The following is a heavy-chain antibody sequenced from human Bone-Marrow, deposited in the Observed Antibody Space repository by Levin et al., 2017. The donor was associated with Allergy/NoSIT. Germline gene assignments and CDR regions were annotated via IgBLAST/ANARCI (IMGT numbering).Heavy chain of an antibody. D-gene: IGHD2-2*02. CDR1: GFTFSTYA. V-gene: IGHV3-23*01. CDR3: VKAACTSTSCYTNF. Sequence: GGSLRLSCAASGFTFSTYAMSWVRQAPGKGLEWVAGISGSDHSTYYADSVKGRFTISRDNSKNTLYLQVNSLRAEDTAVFYCVKAACTSTSCYTNFWGQGTLVTVSS. J-gene: IGHJ4*02. CDR2: ISGSDHST.